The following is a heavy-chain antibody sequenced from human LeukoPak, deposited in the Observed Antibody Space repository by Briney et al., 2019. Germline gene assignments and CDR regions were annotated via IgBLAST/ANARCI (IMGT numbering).Heavy chain of an antibody. CDR1: GFTFSSYE. J-gene: IGHJ4*02. V-gene: IGHV3-48*03. D-gene: IGHD3-10*01. CDR2: ISSSGSTI. CDR3: AAASGSPSLDY. Sequence: PGGSLRLSCAASGFTFSSYEMNWVRQAPGKGLEWVSYISSSGSTIYYADSVKGRFTISRDNAKNSLYLQMNSLRAEDTAVYYCAAASGSPSLDYWGQGTLVTVSS.